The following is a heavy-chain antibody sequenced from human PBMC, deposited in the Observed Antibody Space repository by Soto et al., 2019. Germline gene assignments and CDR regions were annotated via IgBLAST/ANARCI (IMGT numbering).Heavy chain of an antibody. J-gene: IGHJ5*02. CDR1: GGSISSSSYY. D-gene: IGHD6-13*01. CDR2: IYYSGST. Sequence: QLQLQESGPGLVKPSETLSLTCTVSGGSISSSSYYWGWIRQPPGKGLEWIESIYYSGSTYYNPSLETRVSISVDTYNNQFSLKLSSVTAADTAVYYCAIKRYRAGWFDPLGQGTLVTVSS. CDR3: AIKRYRAGWFDP. V-gene: IGHV4-39*01.